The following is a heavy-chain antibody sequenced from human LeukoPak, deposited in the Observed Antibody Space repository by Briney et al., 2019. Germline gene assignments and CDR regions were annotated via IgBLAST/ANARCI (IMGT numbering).Heavy chain of an antibody. V-gene: IGHV1-18*01. J-gene: IGHJ4*02. CDR1: GYTFTSYG. CDR3: ARGGMKVGATPFDY. Sequence: ASVKVSCKASGYTFTSYGISWVRQAPGQGLEWMGWISAYNGNTNYAQKLQGRVTMTTDTSTSTVYMELSSLRSEDTAVYYCARGGMKVGATPFDYWGQGTLVTVSS. CDR2: ISAYNGNT. D-gene: IGHD1-26*01.